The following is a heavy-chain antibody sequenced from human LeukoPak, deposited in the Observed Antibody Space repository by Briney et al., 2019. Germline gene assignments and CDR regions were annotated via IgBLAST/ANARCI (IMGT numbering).Heavy chain of an antibody. CDR2: ISSSSSTI. CDR1: GFTFSSYS. J-gene: IGHJ6*02. CDR3: AGAGYYYGMDV. V-gene: IGHV3-48*04. Sequence: GGSLRLSCAASGFTFSSYSMNWVRQAPGKGLEWVSYISSSSSTIYYADSVKGRFTISRDNAKNSLYLQMNSLRAEDTAVYYCAGAGYYYGMDVWGQGTTVTVSS. D-gene: IGHD1-1*01.